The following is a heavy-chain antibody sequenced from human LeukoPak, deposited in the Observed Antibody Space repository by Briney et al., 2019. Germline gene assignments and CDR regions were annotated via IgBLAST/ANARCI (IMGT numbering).Heavy chain of an antibody. CDR2: ISSSDSYI. Sequence: GGSLRLSCAASGFTFSTYTMNWVRQTPGKGLEWVSSISSSDSYIYYADSVKGRFTISRDNAKNSLYLQMNSLRAADTAVYYCARDPPPGWLRPFDYWGQGTLVTVSS. D-gene: IGHD5-12*01. CDR3: ARDPPPGWLRPFDY. J-gene: IGHJ4*02. CDR1: GFTFSTYT. V-gene: IGHV3-21*01.